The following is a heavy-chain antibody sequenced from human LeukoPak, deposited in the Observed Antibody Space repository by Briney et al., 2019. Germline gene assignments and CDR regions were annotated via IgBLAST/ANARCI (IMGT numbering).Heavy chain of an antibody. CDR3: AKDLQGTATPFDY. Sequence: GASVKVSCKASGGTFNTSAITWVRQVPGRGLEWMGGIIPIFGTANSAQKFQGRVTITADKSTSTAYMELSSLRSEDTAVYYCAKDLQGTATPFDYWGQGTLVSVS. V-gene: IGHV1-69*06. D-gene: IGHD2-21*02. J-gene: IGHJ4*02. CDR1: GGTFNTSA. CDR2: IIPIFGTA.